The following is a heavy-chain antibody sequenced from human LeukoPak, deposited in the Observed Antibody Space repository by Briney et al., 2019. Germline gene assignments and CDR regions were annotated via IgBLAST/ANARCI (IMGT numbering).Heavy chain of an antibody. CDR2: IIPIFGTA. Sequence: SVKVSFKASGGTFSSYAISWVRQAPGQGLEWMGGIIPIFGTANYAQKFQGRVTITTDESTSTAYMELSSLRSEDTAVYYCARGLGKDDFWSGYGPDYYYYYYMDVWGKGTTVTVSS. CDR1: GGTFSSYA. V-gene: IGHV1-69*05. D-gene: IGHD3-3*01. J-gene: IGHJ6*03. CDR3: ARGLGKDDFWSGYGPDYYYYYYMDV.